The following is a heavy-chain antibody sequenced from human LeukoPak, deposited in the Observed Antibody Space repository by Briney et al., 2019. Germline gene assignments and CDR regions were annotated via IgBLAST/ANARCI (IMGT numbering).Heavy chain of an antibody. Sequence: PGGSLRLSCAASGFTFRSYGMHWVRKAPGKGLEWVGVVWYDGSNKHYADSVKGRFTIFRDNSNNTLYLQMNSLRAEDTAVYYCAIEVTTRIFDYWGQGTLVTVSS. D-gene: IGHD5-12*01. J-gene: IGHJ4*02. V-gene: IGHV3-33*01. CDR3: AIEVTTRIFDY. CDR2: VWYDGSNK. CDR1: GFTFRSYG.